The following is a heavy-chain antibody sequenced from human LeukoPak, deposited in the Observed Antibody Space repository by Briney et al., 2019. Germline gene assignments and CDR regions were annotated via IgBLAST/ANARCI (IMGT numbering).Heavy chain of an antibody. D-gene: IGHD6-19*01. Sequence: PSETLSLTCTVSGGSISSYYWSWIRQPPGKGLEWLGYIYYSGSTNYNPSLKSRVTISVDTSKNQFSLKLSSVTAADTAVYYCARADQRLYTSGWTYYFDYWGQGTLVTVSS. CDR3: ARADQRLYTSGWTYYFDY. CDR1: GGSISSYY. CDR2: IYYSGST. V-gene: IGHV4-59*08. J-gene: IGHJ4*02.